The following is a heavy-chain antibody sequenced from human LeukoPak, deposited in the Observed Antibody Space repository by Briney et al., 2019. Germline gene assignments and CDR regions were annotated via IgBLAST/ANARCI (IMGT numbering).Heavy chain of an antibody. CDR3: ARFGVDYDMGV. D-gene: IGHD3-16*01. CDR2: IHYSGRA. Sequence: SETLSLTCTVSGGSISGYYWTWVRQPPGKGLEWIGQIHYSGRADYNPSLKSRITISVDTSKNQMSLKLTSVTAADTAIYYCARFGVDYDMGVWGQGTTVTVSS. CDR1: GGSISGYY. J-gene: IGHJ6*02. V-gene: IGHV4-59*01.